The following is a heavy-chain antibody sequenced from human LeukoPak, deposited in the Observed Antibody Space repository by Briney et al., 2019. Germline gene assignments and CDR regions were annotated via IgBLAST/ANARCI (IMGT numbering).Heavy chain of an antibody. D-gene: IGHD5-18*01. CDR2: IKQDGSEK. V-gene: IGHV3-7*01. Sequence: PGGSLRLSCAASGFTFSSYAMHWVRQAPGKGLEWVANIKQDGSEKYYVDSVKGRFTISRDNAKNSLYLQMNSLRAEDTAVYYCARDFYGVDTAMVETYYYYYGMDVWGQGTTVTVSS. J-gene: IGHJ6*02. CDR1: GFTFSSYA. CDR3: ARDFYGVDTAMVETYYYYYGMDV.